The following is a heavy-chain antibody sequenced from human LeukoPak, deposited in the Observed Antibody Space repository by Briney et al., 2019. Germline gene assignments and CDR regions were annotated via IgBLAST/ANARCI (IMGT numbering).Heavy chain of an antibody. CDR2: INQDGSQK. V-gene: IGHV3-7*01. D-gene: IGHD6-6*01. Sequence: GGSLRLSCAASGFTFGSCWMNWVRQTPGKGLEWVANINQDGSQKFYVDSVKGRFTISRDNANNSLYLQMNSLRAEDTAVYYCARLVHYWGQGTLVTVSS. CDR3: ARLVHY. J-gene: IGHJ4*02. CDR1: GFTFGSCW.